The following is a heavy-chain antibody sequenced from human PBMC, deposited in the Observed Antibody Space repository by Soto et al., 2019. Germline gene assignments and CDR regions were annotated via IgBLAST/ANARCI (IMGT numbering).Heavy chain of an antibody. CDR2: ISGSGDSA. Sequence: GGSLRLSCAAAGFTFSSQLMHWVRQAPGEGLEWVSAISGSGDSASYADSVQGRFTISRDNPKNTLYLQMNSLRAEDTAMYYCARARCSTTNCYVPDYWGQGTLVTVSS. CDR1: GFTFSSQL. V-gene: IGHV3-23*01. CDR3: ARARCSTTNCYVPDY. J-gene: IGHJ4*02. D-gene: IGHD2-2*01.